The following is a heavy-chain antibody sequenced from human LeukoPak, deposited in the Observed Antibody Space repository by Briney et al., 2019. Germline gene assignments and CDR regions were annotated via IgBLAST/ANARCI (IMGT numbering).Heavy chain of an antibody. CDR1: GFTFSSYA. V-gene: IGHV3-23*01. CDR2: ISGSGGST. Sequence: RAGGSLRLSCAASGFTFSSYAMSWVRQAPGKGLEWVSAISGSGGSTYYADSVKGRFTISRDNSKNTLYLQMNSLRAEDTAVYYCARVGGGLEQRYFDWLAVYYYYYMDVWGKGTTVTVSS. CDR3: ARVGGGLEQRYFDWLAVYYYYYMDV. D-gene: IGHD3-9*01. J-gene: IGHJ6*03.